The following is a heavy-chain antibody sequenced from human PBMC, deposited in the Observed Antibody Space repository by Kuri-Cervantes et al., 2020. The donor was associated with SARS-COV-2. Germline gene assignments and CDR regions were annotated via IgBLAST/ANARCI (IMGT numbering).Heavy chain of an antibody. Sequence: GESLKISCAASGFTFSSYAMSWVRQAPGKGLEWVSTISGSSGSTYYADSVRGRFTISKDNSKNTLYLQLHSLRAEDTAVYYCAKDAVPAANFYYYYMDVWGKGTTVTVSS. CDR2: ISGSSGST. CDR3: AKDAVPAANFYYYYMDV. J-gene: IGHJ6*03. V-gene: IGHV3-23*01. D-gene: IGHD2-2*01. CDR1: GFTFSSYA.